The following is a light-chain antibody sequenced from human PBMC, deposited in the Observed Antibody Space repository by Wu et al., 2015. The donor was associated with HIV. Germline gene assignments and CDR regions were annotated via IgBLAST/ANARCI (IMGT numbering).Light chain of an antibody. CDR3: QQSYSIPPRT. CDR1: QSISSN. CDR2: AAS. J-gene: IGKJ1*01. Sequence: DIQMTQSPSSLSASVGDRVTITCRASQSISSNLNWYQQKSGRAPKLLIYAASSLQSGVPSRFSGSGSGTDFTLTISSLQPEDFATYYCQQSYSIPPRTFGQGTKVEIK. V-gene: IGKV1-39*01.